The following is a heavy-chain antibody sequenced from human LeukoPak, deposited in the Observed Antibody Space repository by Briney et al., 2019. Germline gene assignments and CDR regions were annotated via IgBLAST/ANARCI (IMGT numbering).Heavy chain of an antibody. CDR2: INHNGRT. Sequence: SETLSLTCTVYGGSLSGFYWSWIRQSPGKGLEWIGEINHNGRTGYNPSLESRVTISVDMSNNQFSLKLTSVTAADTSVYYCARHQMGSTRSMDYWGQGTLVTVSS. CDR3: ARHQMGSTRSMDY. CDR1: GGSLSGFY. J-gene: IGHJ4*02. D-gene: IGHD1-26*01. V-gene: IGHV4-34*01.